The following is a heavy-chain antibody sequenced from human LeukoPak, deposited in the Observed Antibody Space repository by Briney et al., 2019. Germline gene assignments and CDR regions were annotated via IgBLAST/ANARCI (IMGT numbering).Heavy chain of an antibody. V-gene: IGHV1-2*02. J-gene: IGHJ4*02. CDR3: ARYSYGFGTFDY. CDR2: INPNSGGT. Sequence: ASVKVSCKASGYTLTGYYMHWVRQAPGQGLEWMGWINPNSGGTNYAQKFQGRVTMTRDTSISTAYMELSRLRSDDTVVYNCARYSYGFGTFDYWGQGTLVTVSS. CDR1: GYTLTGYY. D-gene: IGHD5-18*01.